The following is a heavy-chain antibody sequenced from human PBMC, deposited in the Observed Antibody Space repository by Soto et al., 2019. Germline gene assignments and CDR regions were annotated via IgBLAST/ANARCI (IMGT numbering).Heavy chain of an antibody. CDR2: ISWNSSSI. J-gene: IGHJ4*02. D-gene: IGHD2-2*01. V-gene: IGHV3-9*01. Sequence: EVQLVESGGGLVQPGRSLRLSCAASGFTFDDYAMHWVRQAPGKGLEWVSGISWNSSSIGYADSVKGRFTISRDNAKKSLYLQMNSLRAEDTALYYCAKGTWYQLLPFSYFDYWGQGTLVTVSS. CDR3: AKGTWYQLLPFSYFDY. CDR1: GFTFDDYA.